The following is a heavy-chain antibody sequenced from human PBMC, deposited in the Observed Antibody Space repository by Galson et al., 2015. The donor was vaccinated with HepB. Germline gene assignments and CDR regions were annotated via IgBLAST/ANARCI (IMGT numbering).Heavy chain of an antibody. V-gene: IGHV3-7*01. CDR2: MRQDGGEK. CDR1: GFMFSSYW. J-gene: IGHJ6*02. CDR3: ASSSSTSCYFLGYGCDYYYGMDV. Sequence: SLRLSCAASGFMFSSYWMSWVRQAPGKGLQWVANMRQDGGEKYYLDSVKGRFTISRDNAKNTLYLQMNSLRAEDTAVYYCASSSSTSCYFLGYGCDYYYGMDVWGQGTTVTVSS. D-gene: IGHD2-2*01.